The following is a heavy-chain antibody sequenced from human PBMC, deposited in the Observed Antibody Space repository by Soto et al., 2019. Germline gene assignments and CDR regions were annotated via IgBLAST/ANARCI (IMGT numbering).Heavy chain of an antibody. D-gene: IGHD2-15*01. CDR1: GFTFSDSA. V-gene: IGHV3-73*01. J-gene: IGHJ4*02. Sequence: HPGGSLRLSCSSSGFTFSDSAMHWVRQASGKGLEWLGLIRSKANSYATTYAAAVKGRFTISRDDSRNTAYLQMNSLKTEDTALYYCCRRRESCSGGSCSSPYYVDNWVQG. CDR3: CRRRESCSGGSCSSPYYVDN. CDR2: IRSKANSYAT.